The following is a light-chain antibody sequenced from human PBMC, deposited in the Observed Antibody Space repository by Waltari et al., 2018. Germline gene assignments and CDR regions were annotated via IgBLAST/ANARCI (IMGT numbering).Light chain of an antibody. CDR3: QSYDSSLSGSV. CDR1: SSHIGAGYD. Sequence: QSGLTQPPSVSGAPGQRVTISCTGSSSHIGAGYDVHWYQLLPGTAPKLLIYGNSNRPSGVPDRFSGSKSGTSASLAITGLQAEDEADYYCQSYDSSLSGSVFGGGTKLTVL. V-gene: IGLV1-40*01. J-gene: IGLJ2*01. CDR2: GNS.